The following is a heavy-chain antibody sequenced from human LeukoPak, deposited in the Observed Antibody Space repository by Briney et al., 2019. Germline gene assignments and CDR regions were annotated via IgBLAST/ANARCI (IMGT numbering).Heavy chain of an antibody. V-gene: IGHV1-58*01. CDR3: AGGPTVTTSFGFDY. CDR2: IVVGSGNT. CDR1: GFTFTSSA. Sequence: SVKVSCKASGFTFTSSAVQWVRQARGQRLEWIGWIVVGSGNTNYAQKFQERVAITRDMSTSTAYMELSSLRSEDTAVYYCAGGPTVTTSFGFDYWGQGTLVTVSS. D-gene: IGHD4-17*01. J-gene: IGHJ4*02.